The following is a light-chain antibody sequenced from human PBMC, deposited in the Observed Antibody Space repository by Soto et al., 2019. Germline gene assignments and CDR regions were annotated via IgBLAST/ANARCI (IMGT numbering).Light chain of an antibody. V-gene: IGKV3-11*01. CDR2: DTS. Sequence: EIVLTQSPATLSLSPGEGATLSCRASQSVSGYLAWYQQKPGQAPRLLIYDTSNRATGIPARFSGSGSGTDFTLTISSLEPEDSAVYYCQQRSNWPYTFGGGTKVEIK. CDR1: QSVSGY. J-gene: IGKJ4*01. CDR3: QQRSNWPYT.